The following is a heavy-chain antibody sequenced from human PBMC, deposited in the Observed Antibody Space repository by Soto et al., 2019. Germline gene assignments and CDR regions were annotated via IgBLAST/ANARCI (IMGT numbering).Heavy chain of an antibody. Sequence: QVQLQESGPGLVKPSGTLSLTCAVSGGSISSSNWWSWVRQPPGKGLEWIGEIYHSGSTNYNPSLKSRVTISVDKSKNQFSLKLSSVTAADTAVYYCARKLGYCSSTSCYAQGGFDYWGQGTLVTVSS. CDR3: ARKLGYCSSTSCYAQGGFDY. V-gene: IGHV4-4*02. J-gene: IGHJ4*02. D-gene: IGHD2-2*01. CDR2: IYHSGST. CDR1: GGSISSSNW.